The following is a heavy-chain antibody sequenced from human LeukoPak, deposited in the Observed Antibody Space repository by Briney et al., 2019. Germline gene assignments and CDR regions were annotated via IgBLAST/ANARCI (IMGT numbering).Heavy chain of an antibody. V-gene: IGHV1-24*01. J-gene: IGHJ4*02. CDR3: ARCASGYLFDY. CDR2: LDPEDGEI. CDR1: GSTLSEVS. Sequence: GASVKVSCKVSGSTLSEVSIHWVRQAPGKGLEWMGGLDPEDGEILYAQRFQGRVTMTEDTSTTTAYMELSSLTSDDTAVYYCARCASGYLFDYWGQGTLVTVSS. D-gene: IGHD3-22*01.